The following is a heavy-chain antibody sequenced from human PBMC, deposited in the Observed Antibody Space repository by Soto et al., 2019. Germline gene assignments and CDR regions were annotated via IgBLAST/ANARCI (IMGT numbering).Heavy chain of an antibody. J-gene: IGHJ6*02. Sequence: GGTLRLSCAASGFTFSSYGMHWVRQAPGKGLEWVAVISYDGSNKYYADSVKGRFTISRDNSKNSLYLQMNSLSAEDTAVYYCAKDPVMAVARIYYYCMDVWGQGTTVTVSS. CDR1: GFTFSSYG. CDR3: AKDPVMAVARIYYYCMDV. CDR2: ISYDGSNK. V-gene: IGHV3-30*18. D-gene: IGHD6-19*01.